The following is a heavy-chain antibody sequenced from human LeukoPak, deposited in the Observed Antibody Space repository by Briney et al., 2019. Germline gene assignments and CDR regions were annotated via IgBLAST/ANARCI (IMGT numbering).Heavy chain of an antibody. CDR1: GFSFSIYG. CDR3: ARDKGATYSAYDPDAFDI. V-gene: IGHV3-21*01. J-gene: IGHJ3*02. CDR2: ISGSSSYI. D-gene: IGHD5-12*01. Sequence: GGSLRLSCAASGFSFSIYGMNWVRQAPGKGLEWVSSISGSSSYIYYADSVKGRFTISRDNAKNSLYLQMNSLGAEDTAVYYCARDKGATYSAYDPDAFDIWGQGTTVTVSS.